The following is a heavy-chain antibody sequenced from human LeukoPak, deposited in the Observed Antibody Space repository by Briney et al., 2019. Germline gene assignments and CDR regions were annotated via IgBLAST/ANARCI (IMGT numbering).Heavy chain of an antibody. CDR3: ARAGGYCGRISCPYYFDY. CDR1: GGTFSSYD. Sequence: ASVKVSCKASGGTFSSYDINWVRQATGQGLEWMGWMNPNSGNTGYAQKFQGRVTMTRNTSISTAYMELSSLRSEDTAVYYCARAGGYCGRISCPYYFDYWGQGSLVAVSS. V-gene: IGHV1-8*02. CDR2: MNPNSGNT. J-gene: IGHJ4*02. D-gene: IGHD2-15*01.